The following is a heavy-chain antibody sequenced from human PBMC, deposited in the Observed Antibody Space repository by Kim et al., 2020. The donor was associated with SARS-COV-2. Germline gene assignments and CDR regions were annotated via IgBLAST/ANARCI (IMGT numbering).Heavy chain of an antibody. CDR3: AKDQGIAAAGTIDY. V-gene: IGHV3-30*18. Sequence: GGSLRLSCAASGFTFSSYGMHWVRQAPGKGLEWVAVISYDGSNKYYADSVKGRFTISRDNSKNTLYLQMNSLRAEDTAVYYCAKDQGIAAAGTIDYWGQGTLVTVSS. CDR1: GFTFSSYG. D-gene: IGHD6-13*01. J-gene: IGHJ4*02. CDR2: ISYDGSNK.